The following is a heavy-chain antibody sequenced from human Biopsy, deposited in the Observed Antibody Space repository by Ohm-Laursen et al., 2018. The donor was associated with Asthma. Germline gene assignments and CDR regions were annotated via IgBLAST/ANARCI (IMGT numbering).Heavy chain of an antibody. Sequence: ASVKVSCKASGYNFISFAIHWVRQAPGQRLEWMSWVNTGNGDTKYSQKFQGRVTIARDTSASTAYMELRSLRSEDTATYYCARTYYDFLTGQVKDVFGVWGQGTMVTVSS. J-gene: IGHJ3*01. CDR2: VNTGNGDT. CDR1: GYNFISFA. CDR3: ARTYYDFLTGQVKDVFGV. D-gene: IGHD3-9*01. V-gene: IGHV1-3*04.